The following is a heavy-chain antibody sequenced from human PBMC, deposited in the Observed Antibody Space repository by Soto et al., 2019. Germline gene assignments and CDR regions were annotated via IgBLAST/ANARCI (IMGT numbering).Heavy chain of an antibody. V-gene: IGHV1-18*01. CDR2: ISAYNGNT. Sequence: QVQLVQSGPEVKKPGASVKVSCKASGYTFISYGISWVRQAPGQGREWVGWISAYNGNTKYAQKVRGRATMTTDTSTSSAYMELRSLRSDDTAVYYCARAAGDMSTGAPAYSHYGMDVWGQGTTVTVSS. CDR3: ARAAGDMSTGAPAYSHYGMDV. CDR1: GYTFISYG. J-gene: IGHJ6*02. D-gene: IGHD3-9*01.